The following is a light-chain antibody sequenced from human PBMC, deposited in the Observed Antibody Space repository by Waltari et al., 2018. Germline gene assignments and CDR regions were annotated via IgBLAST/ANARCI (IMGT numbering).Light chain of an antibody. CDR1: IVGSES. J-gene: IGLJ1*01. V-gene: IGLV3-21*04. CDR2: YDN. Sequence: SFVLSQPPSVSVAPGGTAKITCGGSIVGSESVHWYQQKPGQAPVLVIYYDNDRPAGIPERFSGFTSGNTATLTISRVEAGDEADYYCQVWDTSIDVGVFGTGTKVTVL. CDR3: QVWDTSIDVGV.